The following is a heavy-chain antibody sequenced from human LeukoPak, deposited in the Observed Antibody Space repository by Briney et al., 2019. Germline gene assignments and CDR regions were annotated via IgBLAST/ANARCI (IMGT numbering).Heavy chain of an antibody. CDR2: IHRSGSP. J-gene: IGHJ4*02. V-gene: IGHV4-4*02. D-gene: IGHD1-14*01. Sequence: SDTLSLTCTVSLDSTTSNFWSWVRQPPGKGLEWIGEIHRSGSPNYNPSLQSRVTISIDRSRNQIVLELYSVTAADTAVYYCAREILGGFNPGAYWGQGTLVTVSS. CDR1: LDSTTSNF. CDR3: AREILGGFNPGAY.